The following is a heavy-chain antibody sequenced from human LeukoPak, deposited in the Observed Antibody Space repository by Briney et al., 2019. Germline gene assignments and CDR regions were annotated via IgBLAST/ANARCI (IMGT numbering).Heavy chain of an antibody. CDR2: IYTSGST. Sequence: PSETLSLTCTVSGGSISSSSYYWSWIRQPAGKGLEWIGRIYTSGSTNYNPSLKSRVTMSVDTSKNLFSLKLSSVTAADTAVYYCARLWSYFNWFDPWGQGTLVTVSS. J-gene: IGHJ5*02. CDR1: GGSISSSSYY. V-gene: IGHV4-61*02. D-gene: IGHD1-26*01. CDR3: ARLWSYFNWFDP.